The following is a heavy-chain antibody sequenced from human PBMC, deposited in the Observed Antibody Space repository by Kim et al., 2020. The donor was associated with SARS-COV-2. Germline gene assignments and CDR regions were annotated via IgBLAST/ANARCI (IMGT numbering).Heavy chain of an antibody. V-gene: IGHV4-34*01. J-gene: IGHJ4*02. CDR2: IYYTGST. Sequence: SETLSLTCAVYGGSLNHYYWSWTRHSPGKGLEWIGEIYYTGSTNYNPSLKSRVTMSVDTSTNQFSLELTSVSAADTAVYYCARNPPHGYHEYWGQGTRVTVSS. CDR1: GGSLNHYY. CDR3: ARNPPHGYHEY. D-gene: IGHD5-18*01.